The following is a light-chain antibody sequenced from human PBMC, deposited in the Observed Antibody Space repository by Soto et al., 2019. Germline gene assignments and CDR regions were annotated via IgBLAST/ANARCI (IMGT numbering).Light chain of an antibody. CDR3: SSYTSSSTLV. CDR1: RSDAGGYNY. J-gene: IGLJ2*01. Sequence: QSALTQLPSASGSPGQSISIPCTGTRSDAGGYNYVYWYQQHPGKAPKLMIYDVSHRPSGAPNRFSCSKSGNTASLTIAGHQAEDEAYYYCSSYTSSSTLVFGGGTKLTVL. V-gene: IGLV2-14*01. CDR2: DVS.